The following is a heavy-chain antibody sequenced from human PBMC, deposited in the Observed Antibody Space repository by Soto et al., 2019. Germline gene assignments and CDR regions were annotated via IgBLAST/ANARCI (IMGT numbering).Heavy chain of an antibody. Sequence: ESGPTLVNPTHTLTLTCTFSGFSLSTSGVGVGWIRQPPGKALEWLALIYWNDDKRYSPSLKSRLTITKDTSKNQVVLTMTNMDPVDTATYYCAHSGGYCSSTSCYVHWFDPWGQGTLVTVSS. CDR3: AHSGGYCSSTSCYVHWFDP. J-gene: IGHJ5*02. V-gene: IGHV2-5*01. CDR2: IYWNDDK. CDR1: GFSLSTSGVG. D-gene: IGHD2-2*01.